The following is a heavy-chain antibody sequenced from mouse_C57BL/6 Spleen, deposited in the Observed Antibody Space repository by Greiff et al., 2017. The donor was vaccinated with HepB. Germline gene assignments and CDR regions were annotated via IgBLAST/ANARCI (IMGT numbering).Heavy chain of an antibody. J-gene: IGHJ4*01. CDR3: ARSYDHYAMDY. CDR1: GFTFSDYY. V-gene: IGHV5-16*01. Sequence: EVQVVESEGGLVQPGSSMKLSCTASGFTFSDYYMAWVRQVPEKGLEWVANINYDGSSTYYLDSLKSRFIISRDNAKNILYLQMSSLKSEDTATDYCARSYDHYAMDYWGQGTSVTVSS. D-gene: IGHD2-3*01. CDR2: INYDGSST.